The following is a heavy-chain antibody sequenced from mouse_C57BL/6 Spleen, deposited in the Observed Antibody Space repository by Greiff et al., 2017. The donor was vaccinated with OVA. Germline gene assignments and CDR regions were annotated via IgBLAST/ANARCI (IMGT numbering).Heavy chain of an antibody. CDR2: INPGSGGT. CDR3: ARDYYGSSGDV. Sequence: VQLQQSGAELVRPGTSVKVSCKASGYAFTTYLIEWVKQRPGQGLEWIGVINPGSGGTNYNGKFKGKATLTADNSSSTAYMQLSSLTSEDSAVYFCARDYYGSSGDVWGTGTTVTVSS. J-gene: IGHJ1*03. CDR1: GYAFTTYL. D-gene: IGHD1-1*01. V-gene: IGHV1-54*01.